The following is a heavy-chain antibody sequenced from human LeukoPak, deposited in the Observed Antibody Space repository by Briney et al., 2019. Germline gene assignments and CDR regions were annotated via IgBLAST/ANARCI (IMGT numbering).Heavy chain of an antibody. CDR2: ISAYNGNT. J-gene: IGHJ6*03. CDR3: ARVLAGYCSSTSCYFDYYYYYMDV. Sequence: GASVKVSCKASGYTFTSYGISWVRQAPGQGLEWMGWISAYNGNTNYAQKLQGRVTMTTDTSTSTAYMELRSLRSDDTAVYYCARVLAGYCSSTSCYFDYYYYYMDVWGKGTTVTVAS. D-gene: IGHD2-2*01. CDR1: GYTFTSYG. V-gene: IGHV1-18*01.